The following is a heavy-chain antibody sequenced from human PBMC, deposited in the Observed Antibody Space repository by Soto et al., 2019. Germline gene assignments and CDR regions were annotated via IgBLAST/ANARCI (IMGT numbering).Heavy chain of an antibody. CDR3: ARQWDYNSGWYGGQYYLDY. CDR1: GYIFTRYG. Sequence: QVQLVQSGAEVKQPGASVKLSCRASGYIFTRYGLTWVRQAPGQGLEWMGWISGYNGRTNYAQKIQGRVTMTTDTSTSTAYMELRSLRSDDTAVYYCARQWDYNSGWYGGQYYLDYWGQGTLVTVSS. D-gene: IGHD6-19*01. J-gene: IGHJ4*02. V-gene: IGHV1-18*04. CDR2: ISGYNGRT.